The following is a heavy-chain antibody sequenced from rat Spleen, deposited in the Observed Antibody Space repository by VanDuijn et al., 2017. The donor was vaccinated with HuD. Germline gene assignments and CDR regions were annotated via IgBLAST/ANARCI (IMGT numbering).Heavy chain of an antibody. D-gene: IGHD2-7*01. V-gene: IGHV5-19*01. Sequence: EVQLVESGGGLVQPGRSLKLSCAASGFTFSGYYMYWIRQTPRKGLEWVASISPSGGITDYRDSVKGRFAISRDTAKSTLYLQMDSLGSEDTATYYCATAGSRISRFAYWGQGTLVTVSS. CDR3: ATAGSRISRFAY. CDR2: ISPSGGIT. CDR1: GFTFSGYY. J-gene: IGHJ3*01.